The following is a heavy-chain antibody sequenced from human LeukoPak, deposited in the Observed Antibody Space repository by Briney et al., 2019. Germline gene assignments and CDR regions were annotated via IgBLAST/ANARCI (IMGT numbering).Heavy chain of an antibody. V-gene: IGHV1-2*02. Sequence: ASVKVSCKASGYTFTGYYMHWVRQAPGQVLEWMGWINPNSGGTNYAQKFQGRVTMTRDTSISTAYMELSRLRSDDTAVYYCARDKGNYYDSSGYYSFDYWGQGTLVTVSS. D-gene: IGHD3-22*01. CDR1: GYTFTGYY. CDR3: ARDKGNYYDSSGYYSFDY. CDR2: INPNSGGT. J-gene: IGHJ4*02.